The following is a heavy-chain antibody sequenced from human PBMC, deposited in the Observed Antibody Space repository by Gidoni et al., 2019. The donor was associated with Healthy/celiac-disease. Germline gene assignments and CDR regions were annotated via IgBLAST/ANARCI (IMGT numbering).Heavy chain of an antibody. V-gene: IGHV3-13*01. CDR1: GFTFSSDD. CDR2: IGTAGDT. Sequence: EVQLVESGGGLVQPGGSLRLYCAASGFTFSSDDRHWVRQATGKGREWVSAIGTAGDTYYPGSVKGRFTISRENAKNSLYLQMNSLRAGDTAVYYCAREGSYYDSSGYLGGYFDLWGRGTLVTVSS. J-gene: IGHJ2*01. CDR3: AREGSYYDSSGYLGGYFDL. D-gene: IGHD3-22*01.